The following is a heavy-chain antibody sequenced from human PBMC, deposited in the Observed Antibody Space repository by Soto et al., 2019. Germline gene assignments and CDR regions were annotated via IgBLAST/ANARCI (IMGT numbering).Heavy chain of an antibody. Sequence: PSETLSLTCTVSGGSISSGGYYWSWIRQHPGKGLEWIGYIYYSGSTYYNPSLKSRVTISVDTSKNQFSLKLSSVTAADTAVYYWARGQRIAAQNWFDPWGQGTLVTVSS. D-gene: IGHD6-6*01. V-gene: IGHV4-31*03. CDR2: IYYSGST. CDR3: ARGQRIAAQNWFDP. CDR1: GGSISSGGYY. J-gene: IGHJ5*02.